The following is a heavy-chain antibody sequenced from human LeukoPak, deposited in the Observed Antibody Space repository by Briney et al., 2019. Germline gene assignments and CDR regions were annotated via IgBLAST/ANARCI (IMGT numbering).Heavy chain of an antibody. D-gene: IGHD2-15*01. J-gene: IGHJ4*02. Sequence: GGSLRLSCTASEFTFGDYAMSWFRQAPGKGLEWLAFIRSKAYGGTTEYAASVKGRFTISRDDSRSIAYLQMNSLKTEDTAVYYCTRLIVVIVAATHWGQGTLVTVSS. V-gene: IGHV3-49*03. CDR2: IRSKAYGGTT. CDR1: EFTFGDYA. CDR3: TRLIVVIVAATH.